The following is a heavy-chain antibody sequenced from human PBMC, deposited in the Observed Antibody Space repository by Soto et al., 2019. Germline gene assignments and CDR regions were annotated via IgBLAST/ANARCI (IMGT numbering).Heavy chain of an antibody. Sequence: SVKVSCKASGYTVTGYDIHWVRQAPGQGLEWMGGIIPIFGTANYAQKFQGRVTITADESISTAYLQWSSLTASDTAMYYCARPYSGWYGFDSWGQGTLVTVSS. CDR1: GYTVTGYD. CDR3: ARPYSGWYGFDS. D-gene: IGHD6-13*01. CDR2: IIPIFGTA. V-gene: IGHV1-69*13. J-gene: IGHJ4*02.